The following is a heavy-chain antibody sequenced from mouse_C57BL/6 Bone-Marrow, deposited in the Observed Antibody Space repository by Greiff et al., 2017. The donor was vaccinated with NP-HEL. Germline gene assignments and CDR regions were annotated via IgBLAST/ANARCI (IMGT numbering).Heavy chain of an antibody. CDR1: GYTFTSYW. V-gene: IGHV1-69*01. J-gene: IGHJ2*01. Sequence: QVQLQQPGAELVMPGASVKLSCKASGYTFTSYWMHWVKQRPGQGLEWIGEIDPSDSYTNYNQKFKGKSTLTVDKSSSTAYMQLSSLTSEDSAVYYCARGNLITTVTFDYWGQGTTLTVSS. CDR2: IDPSDSYT. D-gene: IGHD1-1*01. CDR3: ARGNLITTVTFDY.